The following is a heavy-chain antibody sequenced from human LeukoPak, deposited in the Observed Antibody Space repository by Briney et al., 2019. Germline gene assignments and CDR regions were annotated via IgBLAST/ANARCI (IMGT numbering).Heavy chain of an antibody. CDR1: GGSISSYY. D-gene: IGHD6-6*01. J-gene: IGHJ6*02. CDR2: IYYSGST. Sequence: PSETLSLTCTVSGGSISSYYWSWIRQPPGKGLEWIGYIYYSGSTNYNPSLKSRVTISVDTSKNQFSLKLSSVTAADTAVYYCARLGSSSFFRGYYYYGMDVWGQGTTVTVSS. CDR3: ARLGSSSFFRGYYYYGMDV. V-gene: IGHV4-59*08.